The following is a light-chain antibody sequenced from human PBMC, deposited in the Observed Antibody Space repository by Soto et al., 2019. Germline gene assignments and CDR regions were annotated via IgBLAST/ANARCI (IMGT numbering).Light chain of an antibody. J-gene: IGLJ1*01. Sequence: QSVLTQPPSVSGAPGQRVTISCTGSSSNIGAGYDVHWYQQLPGTAPKLLIYGNSNRPSGVPDRFSGSKSGTSASLAITGLQAEYEADYYCQSYDSSLSGYVFGPGTKLTVL. CDR1: SSNIGAGYD. CDR2: GNS. V-gene: IGLV1-40*01. CDR3: QSYDSSLSGYV.